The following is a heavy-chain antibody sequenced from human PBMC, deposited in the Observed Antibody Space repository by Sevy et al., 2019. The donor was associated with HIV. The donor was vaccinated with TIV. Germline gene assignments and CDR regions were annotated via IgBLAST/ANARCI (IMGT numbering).Heavy chain of an antibody. Sequence: GGSLRLSCSASGFIFSSYGMHWVRQTPGKGLEWVAIISSDGSDDFYADSVRGRFTISRDNSRNTLYLQMDSLRLEDTAIYYCAKDKEDDYGDYYFDHWGQGALVTVSS. CDR1: GFIFSSYG. D-gene: IGHD4-17*01. CDR3: AKDKEDDYGDYYFDH. CDR2: ISSDGSDD. J-gene: IGHJ4*02. V-gene: IGHV3-30*18.